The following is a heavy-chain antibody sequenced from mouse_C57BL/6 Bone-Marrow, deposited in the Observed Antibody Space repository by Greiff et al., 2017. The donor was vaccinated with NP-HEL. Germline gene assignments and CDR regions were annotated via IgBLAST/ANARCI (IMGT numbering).Heavy chain of an antibody. CDR3: ARSLYYYGSSSPFAY. D-gene: IGHD1-1*01. CDR1: GFTFTDYY. CDR2: IRNKANGYTT. J-gene: IGHJ3*01. V-gene: IGHV7-3*01. Sequence: VQLKESGGGLVQPGGSLSLSCAASGFTFTDYYMSWVRQPPGKALEWLGFIRNKANGYTTEYSASVKGRFTISRDNSQSILYLQMNALRAEDSATYYCARSLYYYGSSSPFAYWGQGTLVTVSA.